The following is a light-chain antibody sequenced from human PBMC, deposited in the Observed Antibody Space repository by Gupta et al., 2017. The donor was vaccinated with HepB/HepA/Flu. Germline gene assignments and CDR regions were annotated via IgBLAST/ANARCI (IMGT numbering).Light chain of an antibody. CDR1: QNISSG. CDR2: DAS. V-gene: IGKV3-15*01. CDR3: QQYKNWPPT. J-gene: IGKJ4*01. Sequence: EIVMTQSPATLSVSLGERATLPCRASQNISSGLAWYQQKPGQTPRLLIYDASTRATDIPARFSGSGSATEFTLTISSLQSEDSVVYYCQQYKNWPPTFGGGTKVEIK.